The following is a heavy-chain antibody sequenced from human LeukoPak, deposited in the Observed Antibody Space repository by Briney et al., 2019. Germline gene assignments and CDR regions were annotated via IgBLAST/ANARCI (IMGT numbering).Heavy chain of an antibody. V-gene: IGHV1-2*02. CDR3: ARAVPRLRYFDWFAQRGLDY. Sequence: ASVKVSCKASGSAFTGYYIHWVRQAPGQGLEWMGWINPNSGGTNYAQKFQGRVTMTRDTSISTAYMELSSLRSEDTAVYYCARAVPRLRYFDWFAQRGLDYWGQGTLVTVSS. CDR2: INPNSGGT. D-gene: IGHD3-9*01. CDR1: GSAFTGYY. J-gene: IGHJ4*02.